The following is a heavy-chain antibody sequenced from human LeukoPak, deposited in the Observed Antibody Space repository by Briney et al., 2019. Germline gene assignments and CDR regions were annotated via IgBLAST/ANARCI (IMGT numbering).Heavy chain of an antibody. Sequence: SETLSLTCAVSGFSISSTNWWGWIRQPPGKGLEWIGYIYYSGSTNYNPSLKSRVTIALDTSKTQFSLRLNSVTAADTAVYYCVRLSVVSPHRYFDLWGRGTLVTVSS. CDR3: VRLSVVSPHRYFDL. J-gene: IGHJ2*01. CDR2: IYYSGST. D-gene: IGHD4-23*01. V-gene: IGHV4-28*01. CDR1: GFSISSTNW.